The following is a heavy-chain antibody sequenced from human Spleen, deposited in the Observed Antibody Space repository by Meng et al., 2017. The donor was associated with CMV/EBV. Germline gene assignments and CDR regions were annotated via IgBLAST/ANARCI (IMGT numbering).Heavy chain of an antibody. CDR1: GGSISSSSYY. D-gene: IGHD7-27*01. J-gene: IGHJ4*02. Sequence: LEVQVSGPVLVNPSETLSLTCTVSGGSISSSSYYWGWIRQPPGKGLEWIGSIYYSGSTYYNPSLKSRVTISVDTSKNQFSLKLSSVTAADTAVYYCAREELGGFDYWGQGTLVTVSS. CDR3: AREELGGFDY. V-gene: IGHV4-39*07. CDR2: IYYSGST.